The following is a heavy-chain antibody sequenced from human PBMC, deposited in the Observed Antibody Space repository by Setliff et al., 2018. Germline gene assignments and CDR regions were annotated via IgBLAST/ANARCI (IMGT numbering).Heavy chain of an antibody. CDR1: GYSFANYW. V-gene: IGHV5-51*01. D-gene: IGHD3-3*01. CDR3: ARQAIFGSDAFDI. Sequence: GESLKISCKGSGYSFANYWIGWVRQMPGKGLEWMGIIYPGDSDTRYSPSFQGQVTISADKSISTAYLQWSSLKASDTAMYYCARQAIFGSDAFDIWGQGTMVTVSS. CDR2: IYPGDSDT. J-gene: IGHJ3*02.